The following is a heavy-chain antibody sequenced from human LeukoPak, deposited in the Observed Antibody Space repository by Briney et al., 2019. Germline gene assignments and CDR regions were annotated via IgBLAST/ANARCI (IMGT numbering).Heavy chain of an antibody. V-gene: IGHV4-39*01. CDR1: GESISNSDYY. CDR2: INYSGHT. Sequence: SETLSLTCAVSGESISNSDYYWGWIRQSPGKGLEWITLINYSGHTFYNPSLRSRVTISVDMPKNQFSLNLSSVTAADTAVYYCARRRKDLNWFDPWGQGILVTVSS. CDR3: ARRRKDLNWFDP. J-gene: IGHJ5*02.